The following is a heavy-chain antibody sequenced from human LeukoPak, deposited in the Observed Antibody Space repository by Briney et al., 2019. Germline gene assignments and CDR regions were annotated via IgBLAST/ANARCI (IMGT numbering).Heavy chain of an antibody. V-gene: IGHV3-30*18. J-gene: IGHJ4*02. CDR3: AKDWDTAMVTNY. D-gene: IGHD5-18*01. CDR2: ISYDGSNK. CDR1: GFTFSSYG. Sequence: GGSLRLSCAASGFTFSSYGMHWVRQAPGKGLEWVAVISYDGSNKYYADSVKGRFTISRDNSKNTLYLKMNSLRAEDTAVYYCAKDWDTAMVTNYWGQGTLVTVSS.